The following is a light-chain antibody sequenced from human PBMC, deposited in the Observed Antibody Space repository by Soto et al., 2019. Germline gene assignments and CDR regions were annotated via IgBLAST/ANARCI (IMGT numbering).Light chain of an antibody. CDR1: SSDIGGCYY. J-gene: IGLJ1*01. Sequence: QSVLTQPASVSGSPGQSITISFTGTSSDIGGCYYVSWYQHHPGKAPKLLIYQVTNRPSRVSNRFSGSKSGNTASLTISGLQADDEADYYCTSYSSSDIFYVFGTGTKVTVL. CDR3: TSYSSSDIFYV. CDR2: QVT. V-gene: IGLV2-14*01.